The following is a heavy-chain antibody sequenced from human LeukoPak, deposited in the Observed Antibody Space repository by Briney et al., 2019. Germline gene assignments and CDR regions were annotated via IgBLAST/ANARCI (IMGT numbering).Heavy chain of an antibody. CDR2: ISYDGSNK. J-gene: IGHJ4*02. D-gene: IGHD3-10*01. Sequence: GRSLRLSCAASGFTFSSYGMHWVRQAPGKGLEWVAVISYDGSNKYYADSVKGRFTISRDNSKNTLYLQMNSLRAEDTAVYYCAKDWAPMVRGVIIYDYWGQGTLVTVSS. CDR3: AKDWAPMVRGVIIYDY. V-gene: IGHV3-30*18. CDR1: GFTFSSYG.